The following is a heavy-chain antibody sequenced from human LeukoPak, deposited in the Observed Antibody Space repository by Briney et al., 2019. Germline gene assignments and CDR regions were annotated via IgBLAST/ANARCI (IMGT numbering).Heavy chain of an antibody. D-gene: IGHD3-10*01. V-gene: IGHV4-30-4*01. Sequence: SETLSLTCTVSGGSISSGDYYWSWIRQPPGKGLEWIGYIYYSGSTYYNPSLESRVTISVDTSKNQFSLKLSSVTAADTAVYYCARDSSDYGSGGFDYWGQGTLVTVSS. CDR3: ARDSSDYGSGGFDY. CDR2: IYYSGST. J-gene: IGHJ4*02. CDR1: GGSISSGDYY.